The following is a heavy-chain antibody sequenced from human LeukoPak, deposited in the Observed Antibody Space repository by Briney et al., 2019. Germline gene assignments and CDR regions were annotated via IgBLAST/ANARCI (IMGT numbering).Heavy chain of an antibody. J-gene: IGHJ4*02. CDR3: AKVPYDSSGYYLQPNFDY. D-gene: IGHD3-22*01. Sequence: PGGSLRLSCAASEFTFSSYAMSWVRQAPGKGLEWVSVISGSGGSTYYADSVKGRFTSSRDNSKNTLYLQMNSLRAEDTAVYYCAKVPYDSSGYYLQPNFDYWGQGTLVTVSS. CDR1: EFTFSSYA. V-gene: IGHV3-23*01. CDR2: ISGSGGST.